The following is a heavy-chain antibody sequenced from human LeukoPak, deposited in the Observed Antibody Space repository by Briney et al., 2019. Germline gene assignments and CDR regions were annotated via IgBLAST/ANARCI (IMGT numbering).Heavy chain of an antibody. CDR2: ISDIGRT. CDR3: ARNQLGSGWHSSAY. D-gene: IGHD6-19*01. Sequence: SETLSLTCTVSGGSISNYYWTWIRQAPGKGLEWIGYISDIGRTNYNPSLKSRVTISVDTSKNQFSLKLTSVTAADTAVYYCARNQLGSGWHSSAYWGQGTLVTVSS. CDR1: GGSISNYY. V-gene: IGHV4-59*01. J-gene: IGHJ4*02.